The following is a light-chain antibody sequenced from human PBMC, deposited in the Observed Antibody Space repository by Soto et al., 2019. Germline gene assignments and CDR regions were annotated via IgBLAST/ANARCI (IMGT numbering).Light chain of an antibody. CDR2: HAS. CDR3: QQYNEWPLT. CDR1: QSVSNN. V-gene: IGKV3-15*01. Sequence: EIVMTQSPATLSVSPGERATLSCRASQSVSNNLAWYQQKPGQAPRLLIYHASTGVTVIPARFSGSGSGTELTLTISSVQSEDFAVYYCQQYNEWPLTFGGGTKVEIK. J-gene: IGKJ4*01.